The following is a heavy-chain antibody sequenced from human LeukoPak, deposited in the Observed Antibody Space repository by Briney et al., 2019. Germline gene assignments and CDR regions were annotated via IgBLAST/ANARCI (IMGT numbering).Heavy chain of an antibody. CDR2: ICCVGSNK. CDR3: ASDPSSGYYDY. CDR1: GFTFSSYG. D-gene: IGHD3-22*01. Sequence: PGGSLRLSCAASGFTFSSYGMHWVRQAPGKGLEWVAVICCVGSNKYYADSAKGRFTISRDKSKSTLYLQISSLRAEDTAVYYSASDPSSGYYDYWGQGTLVTVSS. J-gene: IGHJ4*02. V-gene: IGHV3-33*01.